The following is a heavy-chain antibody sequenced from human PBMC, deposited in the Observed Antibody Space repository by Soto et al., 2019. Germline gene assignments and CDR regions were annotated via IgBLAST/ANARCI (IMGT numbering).Heavy chain of an antibody. CDR3: AKGPENYYGSGSYLAC. CDR2: ISWNSGSI. V-gene: IGHV3-9*01. Sequence: EVQLVESGGGLVQPGRSLRLSCAASGFTFDDYTMHWVRQAPGKGLEWISGISWNSGSIAYADSVKGRYTISRDNAKNSLYLQMNSLRAEDTALYYCAKGPENYYGSGSYLACWGQGTLDTVSS. CDR1: GFTFDDYT. J-gene: IGHJ4*02. D-gene: IGHD3-10*01.